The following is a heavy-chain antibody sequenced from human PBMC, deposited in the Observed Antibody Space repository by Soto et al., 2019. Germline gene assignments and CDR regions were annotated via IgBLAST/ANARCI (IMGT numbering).Heavy chain of an antibody. CDR1: GGSINNYEYY. J-gene: IGHJ4*02. D-gene: IGHD1-1*01. V-gene: IGHV4-30-4*01. CDR2: IYYTGST. CDR3: ARDPSNSPDFFDS. Sequence: SETLSLTCSVSGGSINNYEYYWTWIHQPPGEGLEWIGHIYYTGSTSYNSSLKSRVTISLDTSKNQFSLKVNSVSAADTAVYYCARDPSNSPDFFDSWGQGTLVTVSS.